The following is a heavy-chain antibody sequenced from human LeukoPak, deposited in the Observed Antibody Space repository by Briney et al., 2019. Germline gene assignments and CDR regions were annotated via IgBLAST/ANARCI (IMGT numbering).Heavy chain of an antibody. V-gene: IGHV4-59*01. D-gene: IGHD1-20*01. J-gene: IGHJ5*02. CDR3: ARGSTVSVFDP. CDR2: IYYSGST. CDR1: GGSISSYY. Sequence: SETLSLTCTVSGGSISSYYWSWIRQPPGKGLEWIGYIYYSGSTNYNPSLKSRVTISVDTSKNQFSLKLSSVAAADTAVYYCARGSTVSVFDPWGQGTLVTVSS.